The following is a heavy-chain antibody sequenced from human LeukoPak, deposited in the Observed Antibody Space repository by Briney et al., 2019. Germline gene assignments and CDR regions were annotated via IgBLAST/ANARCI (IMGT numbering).Heavy chain of an antibody. D-gene: IGHD6-6*01. J-gene: IGHJ5*02. CDR2: INYSGST. CDR1: GGSVNSYY. Sequence: SETLSLTCTVSGGSVNSYYWSWIRQPPGKGLEWIGYINYSGSTNYNPSLMSRVTISVDTSKNQFSLKLSSVTAADTAVYYCARGVAARSWFDPWGQGTLVTVSS. CDR3: ARGVAARSWFDP. V-gene: IGHV4-59*02.